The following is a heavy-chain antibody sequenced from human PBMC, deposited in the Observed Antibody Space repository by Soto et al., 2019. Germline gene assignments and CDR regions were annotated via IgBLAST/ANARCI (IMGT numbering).Heavy chain of an antibody. CDR3: ARQDGDGLFYFDY. CDR1: GYTFNIYW. V-gene: IGHV5-51*01. D-gene: IGHD4-17*01. Sequence: PGEALKISCKGSGYTFNIYWIACVRQMPGKGLEWMGVIYPVDSDTRYSPSFQGQVTISVDKSINTAYLQWSSLQASDTAIYYCARQDGDGLFYFDYWGQGTPVTVS. J-gene: IGHJ4*02. CDR2: IYPVDSDT.